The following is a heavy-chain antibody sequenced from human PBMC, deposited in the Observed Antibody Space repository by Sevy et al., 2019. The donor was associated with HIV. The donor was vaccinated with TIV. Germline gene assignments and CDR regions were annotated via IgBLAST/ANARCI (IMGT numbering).Heavy chain of an antibody. Sequence: GGSLRLSCATSGLTVSDNYMNWVRQAPGKGLEWVSVISDGGGTTYYADSVKGRFTISRDDSKSTLYLQMNSLRVEDTAVYFCAKRVAGALAALDIWGQGTMVTVSS. V-gene: IGHV3-23*01. CDR3: AKRVAGALAALDI. CDR1: GLTVSDNY. CDR2: ISDGGGTT. J-gene: IGHJ3*02. D-gene: IGHD3-10*01.